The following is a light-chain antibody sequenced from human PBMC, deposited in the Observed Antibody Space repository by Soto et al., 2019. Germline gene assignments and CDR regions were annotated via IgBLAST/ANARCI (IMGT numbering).Light chain of an antibody. V-gene: IGLV2-14*03. CDR3: SSYPTRNTRQIV. J-gene: IGLJ1*01. Sequence: QSVLTQPASVSGSPGQSITISCTGTSSDVGGYNYVSWYQHHPGKAPKLMIYDVSNRPSGVSNRFSGSKSGNTASLTISGLQPEDEADYYCSSYPTRNTRQIVLGPGTKVTVL. CDR2: DVS. CDR1: SSDVGGYNY.